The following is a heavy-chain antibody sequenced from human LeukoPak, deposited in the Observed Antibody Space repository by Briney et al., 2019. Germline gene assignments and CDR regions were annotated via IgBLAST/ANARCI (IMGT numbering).Heavy chain of an antibody. CDR2: IYSSGGA. V-gene: IGHV4-59*11. CDR3: GRWGIGGRHLDH. Sequence: SETLSLTCTVSGGSISSHYWNWIRQAPGKGLEWVGYIYSSGGANSNPAPKSRATISVDTPNNQIPLKLSSVTAADTAVVYCGRWGIGGRHLDHWRGGTLVSVPS. CDR1: GGSISSHY. J-gene: IGHJ4*02. D-gene: IGHD3-16*01.